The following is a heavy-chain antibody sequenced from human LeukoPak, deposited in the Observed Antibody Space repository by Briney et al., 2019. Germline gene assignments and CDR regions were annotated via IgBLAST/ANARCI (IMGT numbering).Heavy chain of an antibody. CDR1: GYTFTDYY. D-gene: IGHD2-15*01. CDR2: ISAYNGNT. J-gene: IGHJ6*02. Sequence: ASVKVSCKASGYTFTDYYMHWVRQAPGQGLEWMGWISAYNGNTNYAQKLQGRVTMTTDTSTSTAYMELRSLRSDDTAVYYCARETGYCSGGSCSVYYYGMDVWGQGTTVTVSS. CDR3: ARETGYCSGGSCSVYYYGMDV. V-gene: IGHV1-18*04.